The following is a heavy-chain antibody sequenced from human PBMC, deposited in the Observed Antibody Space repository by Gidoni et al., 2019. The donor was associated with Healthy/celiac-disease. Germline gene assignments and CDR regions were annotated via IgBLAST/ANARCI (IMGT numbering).Heavy chain of an antibody. CDR3: TRDRGYYDSSGYYHFDY. CDR2: IRSKAYGGTT. Sequence: EVQLVESGGGLVKPGRSLRISGTPSGFPFGDYARRWFRQAPGKGVGGVGFIRSKAYGGTTEYAASVKGRFTISRDDSKSIAYLQMNSLKTEDTAVYYCTRDRGYYDSSGYYHFDYWGQGTLVTVSS. V-gene: IGHV3-49*05. D-gene: IGHD3-22*01. CDR1: GFPFGDYA. J-gene: IGHJ4*02.